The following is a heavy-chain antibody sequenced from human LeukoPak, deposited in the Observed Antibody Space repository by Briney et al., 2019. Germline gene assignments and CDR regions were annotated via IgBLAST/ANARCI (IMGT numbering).Heavy chain of an antibody. CDR2: ISSSGSTI. CDR1: GFTFSSYE. CDR3: ARENYDSSGRFQR. J-gene: IGHJ1*01. D-gene: IGHD3-22*01. Sequence: PGGSLRLSCAASGFTFSSYEMNWVRQAPGKGLEWVSYISSSGSTIYYADPVKGRFTISRDNAKNSLYLQMNSLRAEDTAVYYCARENYDSSGRFQRWGQGTLVTVSS. V-gene: IGHV3-48*03.